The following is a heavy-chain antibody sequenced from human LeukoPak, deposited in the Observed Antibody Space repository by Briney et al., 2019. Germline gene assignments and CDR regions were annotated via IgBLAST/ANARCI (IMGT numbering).Heavy chain of an antibody. D-gene: IGHD3-3*01. J-gene: IGHJ5*02. CDR3: GRAVVGEWLYWFDP. CDR2: IKGDGSET. Sequence: AGGSVRLSCAASGFTFSDYWMHWVRQVPGKGLVWVSRIKGDGSETNYADSVKGRFTISRDNDKNTLFLQKNSLRAEETAVYYCGRAVVGEWLYWFDPWGQGTLVTVSS. V-gene: IGHV3-74*01. CDR1: GFTFSDYW.